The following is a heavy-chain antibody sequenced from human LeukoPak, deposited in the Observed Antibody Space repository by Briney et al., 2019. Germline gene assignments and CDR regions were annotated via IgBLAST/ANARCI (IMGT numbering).Heavy chain of an antibody. CDR3: ASQTSGYSGYSSHY. CDR2: ISASGGST. V-gene: IGHV3-23*01. CDR1: GFTFSSYA. J-gene: IGHJ4*02. D-gene: IGHD5-12*01. Sequence: GGSLRLSCAASGFTFSSYAMSWVRQAPGKGLDWVSAISASGGSTSYADSVKGRFTISRDNSKNTLHLQMNSLRAVDTAVYYCASQTSGYSGYSSHYWGQGTLVTVSS.